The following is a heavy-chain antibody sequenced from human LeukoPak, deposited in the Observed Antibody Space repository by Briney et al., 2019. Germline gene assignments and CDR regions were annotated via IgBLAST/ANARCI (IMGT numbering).Heavy chain of an antibody. CDR1: GGSISSYY. J-gene: IGHJ5*02. V-gene: IGHV4-4*07. D-gene: IGHD6-19*01. CDR2: IYTSGST. Sequence: SETLSLTCTVSGGSISSYYWSWIRQPAGKGLEWIGRIYTSGSTNYNPSLKSRVTISLDTSKNQFSLKLSSVTAADTAVYYCARVGSSGWYNWFDPWGQGTLVTVSS. CDR3: ARVGSSGWYNWFDP.